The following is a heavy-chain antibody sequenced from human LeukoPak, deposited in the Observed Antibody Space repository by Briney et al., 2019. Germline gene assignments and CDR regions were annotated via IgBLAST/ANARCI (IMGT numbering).Heavy chain of an antibody. CDR1: GYTFTSYG. J-gene: IGHJ4*02. CDR2: VSAYNGNT. CDR3: ARVEVRGVIIPLDY. V-gene: IGHV1-18*01. D-gene: IGHD3-10*01. Sequence: ASVKVSCKASGYTFTSYGISWVRQAPGQGLEWMGWVSAYNGNTNYAQKLQGRVTMTTDTSTSTAYMELRSLRSDNTAVYYCARVEVRGVIIPLDYWGQGTLVTVSS.